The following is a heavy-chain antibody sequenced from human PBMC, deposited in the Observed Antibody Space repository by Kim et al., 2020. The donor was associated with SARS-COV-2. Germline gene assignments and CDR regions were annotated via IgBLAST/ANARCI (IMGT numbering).Heavy chain of an antibody. V-gene: IGHV5-51*01. CDR1: GYSFTSYW. CDR3: ASETLWFGDPFPHY. Sequence: GESLKISCKGSGYSFTSYWIGWVRQMPGKGLEWMGIIYPGDSDTRYSPSFQGQVTIPDDKSISTAYLQWSSLKASDTAMYYCASETLWFGDPFPHYWGQGTLVTVSS. D-gene: IGHD3-10*01. CDR2: IYPGDSDT. J-gene: IGHJ4*02.